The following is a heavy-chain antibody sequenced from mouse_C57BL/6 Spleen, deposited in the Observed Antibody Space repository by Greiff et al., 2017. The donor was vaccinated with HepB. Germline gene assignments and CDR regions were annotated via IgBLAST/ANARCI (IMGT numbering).Heavy chain of an antibody. CDR2: IYPGDGDT. Sequence: VQLQQSGPELVKPGASVKISCKASGYAFSSSWMNWVKQRLGKGLEWIGRIYPGDGDTNYNGKFKGKATLTADKSSSTAYMQLSSLTSEDSAVYFCARGGNFNYYAMDYWGQGTSVTVSS. CDR1: GYAFSSSW. D-gene: IGHD2-1*01. V-gene: IGHV1-82*01. J-gene: IGHJ4*01. CDR3: ARGGNFNYYAMDY.